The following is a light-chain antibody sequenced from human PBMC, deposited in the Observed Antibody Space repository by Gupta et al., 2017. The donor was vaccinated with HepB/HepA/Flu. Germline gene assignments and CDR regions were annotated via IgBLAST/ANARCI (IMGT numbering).Light chain of an antibody. Sequence: QSSLTQPASLSGSPGQSITISCTGTSSDVGSYNLVSWYQHHPGKAPKLMIYEVSKRPSGVSNPFSGSKSGNTASLTISGLQAEDEADYYCCSYAGSSTWVFGGGTKLTVL. CDR3: CSYAGSSTWV. J-gene: IGLJ3*02. CDR1: SSDVGSYNL. CDR2: EVS. V-gene: IGLV2-23*02.